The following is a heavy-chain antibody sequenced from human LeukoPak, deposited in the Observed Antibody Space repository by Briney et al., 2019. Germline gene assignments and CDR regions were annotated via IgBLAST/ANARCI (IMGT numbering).Heavy chain of an antibody. CDR1: GFTFSSYA. D-gene: IGHD1-26*01. J-gene: IGHJ6*03. Sequence: GGSLRLSCAASGFTFSSYAMSWVRQAPGKGLEWASAISGSGGSTYYADSVKGRFTISRDNSKNTLYLQMNSLRAEDTAVYYCAKDLGVGAITNYYYYMDVWGKGTTVTVSS. CDR2: ISGSGGST. V-gene: IGHV3-23*01. CDR3: AKDLGVGAITNYYYYMDV.